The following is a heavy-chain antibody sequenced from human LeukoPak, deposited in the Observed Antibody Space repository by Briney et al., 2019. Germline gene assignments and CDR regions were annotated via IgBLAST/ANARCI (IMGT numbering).Heavy chain of an antibody. D-gene: IGHD5-18*01. V-gene: IGHV4-59*01. CDR3: ARGRDTAIPFMCDF. CDR2: IYYSGST. Sequence: SETLSLTCTVSGASISSYYWSWIRQSPGKGLEWIGNIYYSGSTNYNPSLKSRVTISVATSKNQFSLKLSSVTAADTAVYYCARGRDTAIPFMCDFWGQGTLVTVSS. J-gene: IGHJ4*02. CDR1: GASISSYY.